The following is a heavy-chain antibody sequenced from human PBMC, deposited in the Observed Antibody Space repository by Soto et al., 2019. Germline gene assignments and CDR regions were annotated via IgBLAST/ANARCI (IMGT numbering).Heavy chain of an antibody. D-gene: IGHD3-9*01. CDR3: ATTLTTSAEYFQH. J-gene: IGHJ1*01. CDR1: GFIFTNYW. Sequence: QPGGSLRLSCAASGFIFTNYWMSWVRQAPGKGLEWVAHIKEDGSVRHYVESVKDRFTISRDNAKNSLFLQMNTLRAEDTATYYCATTLTTSAEYFQHWGQGTLVTVSS. CDR2: IKEDGSVR. V-gene: IGHV3-7*01.